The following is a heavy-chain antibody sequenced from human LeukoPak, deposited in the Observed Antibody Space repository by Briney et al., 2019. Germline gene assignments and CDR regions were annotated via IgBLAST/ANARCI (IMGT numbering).Heavy chain of an antibody. CDR3: ARVTQQQLTDAFNI. V-gene: IGHV4-59*01. J-gene: IGHJ3*02. CDR2: IYYSGST. Sequence: SETLSLTCTVSGGSISSYYWSWIWQPPGKGLEWIGYIYYSGSTNYNPSLKSRVTISVDTSKNQFSLKLSSVTAADTAVYYCARVTQQQLTDAFNIWGQGTMVTVSS. CDR1: GGSISSYY. D-gene: IGHD6-13*01.